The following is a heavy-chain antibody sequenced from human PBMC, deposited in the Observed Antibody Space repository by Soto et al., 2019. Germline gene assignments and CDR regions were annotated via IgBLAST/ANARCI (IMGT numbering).Heavy chain of an antibody. D-gene: IGHD3-3*01. CDR1: RFSFTNYA. CDR3: AKGTIFGVISSAMDV. V-gene: IGHV3-23*01. CDR2: ISGSGESR. Sequence: PGESLKISCAASRFSFTNYAMSWVRQAPGKGLDWVSGISGSGESRYYADSVKGRFTISRDNSKNTLYLQMNSLRAEDTAVYYCAKGTIFGVISSAMDVWGQGTTVTVSS. J-gene: IGHJ6*02.